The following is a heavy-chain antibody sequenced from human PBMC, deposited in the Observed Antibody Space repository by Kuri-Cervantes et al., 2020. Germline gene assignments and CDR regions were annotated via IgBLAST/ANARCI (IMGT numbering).Heavy chain of an antibody. CDR2: ISYDGSNK. D-gene: IGHD5-12*01. Sequence: GESLKIPCAASGFTFSNYCMHWVRQAPGKGLEWMAVISYDGSNKYYADSVKGRFTISRDNSKNTLYLQMNSLRAEDTAVYYCARDHGLNQIATILFSLIYWGQGTLVTVSS. CDR3: ARDHGLNQIATILFSLIY. J-gene: IGHJ4*02. V-gene: IGHV3-30*05. CDR1: GFTFSNYC.